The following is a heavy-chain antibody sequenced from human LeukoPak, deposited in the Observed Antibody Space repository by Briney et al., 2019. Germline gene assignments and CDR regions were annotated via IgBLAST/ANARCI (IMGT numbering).Heavy chain of an antibody. J-gene: IGHJ3*02. V-gene: IGHV4-34*11. D-gene: IGHD3-22*01. CDR2: IYYTGST. CDR3: ARDRTYDSSGYYPFDI. CDR1: GGSFSGYY. Sequence: NPSETLSLTCAVYGGSFSGYYWSWIRQPPGKGLEWIGYIYYTGSTNYNPSLKSRVTISLDTSKKQFSLKLSSVTAADTAVYYCARDRTYDSSGYYPFDIWGQGTMVTVSS.